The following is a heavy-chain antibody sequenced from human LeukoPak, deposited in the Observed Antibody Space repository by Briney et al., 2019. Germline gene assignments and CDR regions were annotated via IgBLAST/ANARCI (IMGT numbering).Heavy chain of an antibody. D-gene: IGHD2-2*02. CDR1: GFTFSSYW. V-gene: IGHV3-74*01. J-gene: IGHJ5*02. CDR2: INSDGSST. CDR3: ARDLWAVPAAILYNWFDP. Sequence: PGGSLRLSCAASGFTFSSYWMHWVCQAPGKGLVWVSRINSDGSSTSYADSVKGRFTISRDNAKNTLYLQMNSLRAEDTAVYYCARDLWAVPAAILYNWFDPWGQGTLVTVSS.